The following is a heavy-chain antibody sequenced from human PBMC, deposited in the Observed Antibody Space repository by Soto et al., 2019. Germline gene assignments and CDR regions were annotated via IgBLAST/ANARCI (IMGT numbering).Heavy chain of an antibody. J-gene: IGHJ4*02. CDR1: GASIRSSTYQ. CDR2: AYYSEST. V-gene: IGHV4-39*01. Sequence: ASETLSLTCTVSGASIRSSTYQWGWIRQPPGRGLEWIGSAYYSESTYYNPSLKSRVTISVDTSKNQFSLKVSSVTAADTAVDYCARHRIWKVDYWGQGTLVTVSS. D-gene: IGHD1-1*01. CDR3: ARHRIWKVDY.